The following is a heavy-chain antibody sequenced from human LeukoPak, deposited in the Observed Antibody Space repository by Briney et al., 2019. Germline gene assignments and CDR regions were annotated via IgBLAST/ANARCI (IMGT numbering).Heavy chain of an antibody. D-gene: IGHD2-15*01. V-gene: IGHV1-18*01. CDR3: ASRRRYCSGGSCSTPFDY. Sequence: ASVKVSCKASGYTFTSYGISWVRQAPGQGLEWMGWISAYNGNTNYAQKLQGRVTMTTDTSTSTAYMELRSLRSDDTDVYYCASRRRYCSGGSCSTPFDYWGQGTLVTVSS. J-gene: IGHJ4*02. CDR2: ISAYNGNT. CDR1: GYTFTSYG.